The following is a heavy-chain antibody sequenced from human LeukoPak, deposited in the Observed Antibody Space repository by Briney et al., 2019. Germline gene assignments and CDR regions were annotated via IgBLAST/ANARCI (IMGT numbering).Heavy chain of an antibody. CDR1: GFTFNMFW. CDR3: ARESSSGYSGYDPVAFDY. D-gene: IGHD5-12*01. J-gene: IGHJ4*02. V-gene: IGHV3-7*01. CDR2: TNQDGSVK. Sequence: AGGSLRLSFKASGFTFNMFWMAWVRQAPGKGLEWVSNTNQDGSVKFYVDSVRDRFAVSRDNAQKSLFLQMNSLRVEDTAVYYCARESSSGYSGYDPVAFDYWGQGTLVTVSS.